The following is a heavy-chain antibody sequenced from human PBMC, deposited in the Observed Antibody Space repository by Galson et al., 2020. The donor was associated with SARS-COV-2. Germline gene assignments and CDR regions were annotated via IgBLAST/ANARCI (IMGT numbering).Heavy chain of an antibody. J-gene: IGHJ4*02. D-gene: IGHD3-16*01. CDR2: IYSKGSST. Sequence: ALHGESLKISCAASGFTFSSYWMHWVRQAPGKGLVWVSRIYSKGSSTSYADSVKGRFTISGDDAKNTLYLHMRSLRAEDTAVYYCARGDMRNDYFDYWGQGTLVTVSS. CDR1: GFTFSSYW. V-gene: IGHV3-74*01. CDR3: ARGDMRNDYFDY.